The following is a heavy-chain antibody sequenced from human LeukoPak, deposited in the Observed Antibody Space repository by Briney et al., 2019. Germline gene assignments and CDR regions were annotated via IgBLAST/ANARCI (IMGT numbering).Heavy chain of an antibody. J-gene: IGHJ5*02. CDR2: IYYSGST. CDR1: GVSISSYY. CDR3: ARDQGSGWQNWFDP. Sequence: SETLSLTCTVSGVSISSYYWSWIRQPPGKGLEWIGYIYYSGSTNYNPSLKSRVTISVDTSNNQFSLKLSSVTAADTAVYYCARDQGSGWQNWFDPWGQGTLATVSS. V-gene: IGHV4-59*01. D-gene: IGHD6-19*01.